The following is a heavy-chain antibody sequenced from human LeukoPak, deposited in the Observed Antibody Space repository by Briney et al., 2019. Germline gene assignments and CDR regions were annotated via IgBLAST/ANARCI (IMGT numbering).Heavy chain of an antibody. Sequence: SETLSLTCTVSGGSISSSSYYWGWIRQPPGKGLEWIGSIYYSGSTYYNPSLKSRVTISVDTSKNQFSLKLSSVTAADTAVYYCARSAIVVVPAAILHFDYWGQGTLVTVSS. J-gene: IGHJ4*02. V-gene: IGHV4-39*01. CDR3: ARSAIVVVPAAILHFDY. CDR2: IYYSGST. D-gene: IGHD2-2*02. CDR1: GGSISSSSYY.